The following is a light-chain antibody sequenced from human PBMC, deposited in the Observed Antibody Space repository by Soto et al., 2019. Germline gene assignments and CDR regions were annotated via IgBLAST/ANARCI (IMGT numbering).Light chain of an antibody. CDR3: QQYDRSSYT. V-gene: IGKV3-20*01. Sequence: EIVLTQSPGTLSLSPGEGATLSCRASHSVSSSYLAWYQQKPGQAPRLLIYGASKRASGIPHRFSGSGSGTDFKLTISRLEPEDFAVYYCQQYDRSSYTVGQGSKLEIK. CDR1: HSVSSSY. CDR2: GAS. J-gene: IGKJ2*01.